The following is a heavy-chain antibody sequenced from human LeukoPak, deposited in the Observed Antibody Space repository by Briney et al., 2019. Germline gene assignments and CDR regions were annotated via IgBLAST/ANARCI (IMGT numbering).Heavy chain of an antibody. CDR1: GFIFSSYS. CDR2: ISSSSSTI. V-gene: IGHV3-48*02. D-gene: IGHD3-22*01. J-gene: IGHJ4*02. Sequence: GGSLRLSCAASGFIFSSYSMNWVRQAPGKGLEWVSYISSSSSTIYYADSVKGRFTISRDNAKNSLYLQMNSLRDEDTAVYYCARATDYYDSSGYYGFDYWGQGTLVTVSS. CDR3: ARATDYYDSSGYYGFDY.